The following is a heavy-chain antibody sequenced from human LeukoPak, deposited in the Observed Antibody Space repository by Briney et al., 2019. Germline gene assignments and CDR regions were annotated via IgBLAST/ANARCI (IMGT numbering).Heavy chain of an antibody. Sequence: SSETLSLTCTVSGGSISNFYWSWIRQPPGKGLEWIGYIYSSGSTNYNPSLKSRVTMSEDTSKNQVSLKLRSVTAADAAVYYCAAHSSSSSPYYSYFALNVWGQGTTVTVSS. J-gene: IGHJ6*02. V-gene: IGHV4-59*01. CDR3: AAHSSSSSPYYSYFALNV. CDR1: GGSISNFY. D-gene: IGHD6-6*01. CDR2: IYSSGST.